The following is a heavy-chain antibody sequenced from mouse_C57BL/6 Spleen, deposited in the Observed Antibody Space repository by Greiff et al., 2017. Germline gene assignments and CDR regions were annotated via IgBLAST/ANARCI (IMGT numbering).Heavy chain of an antibody. Sequence: QVQLQQPGAELVMPGASVKLSCKASGYTFTSYWMHWVKQRPRQGLEWIGEIDPSDSYTNYNQKFKGKSTLTVDKSSSTAYMQLSSLTSEDSAVYYCALDGTPWFAYWGQGTLVTVSA. CDR3: ALDGTPWFAY. J-gene: IGHJ3*01. CDR1: GYTFTSYW. CDR2: IDPSDSYT. D-gene: IGHD2-3*01. V-gene: IGHV1-69*01.